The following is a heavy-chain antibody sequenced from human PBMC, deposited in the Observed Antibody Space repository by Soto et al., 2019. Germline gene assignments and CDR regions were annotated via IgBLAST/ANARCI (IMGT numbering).Heavy chain of an antibody. J-gene: IGHJ6*03. Sequence: ASVKVSCKASGYTFTSYAMHLVRQAPGQRLEWMGWINAGNGNTKYSQKFQGRVTITRDTSASTAYMELSSLRSEDTAVYYCARAQYDILTGPSPDYYYYYYMDVWGKGTTVTVSS. CDR2: INAGNGNT. V-gene: IGHV1-3*01. CDR3: ARAQYDILTGPSPDYYYYYYMDV. CDR1: GYTFTSYA. D-gene: IGHD3-9*01.